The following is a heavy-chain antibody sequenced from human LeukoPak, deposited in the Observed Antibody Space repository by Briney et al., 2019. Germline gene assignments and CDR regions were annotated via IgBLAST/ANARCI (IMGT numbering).Heavy chain of an antibody. CDR3: ASNGGPSPYYYYGMDV. Sequence: ASVKVSLKASGYTFTSSSISWVRQAPGQGLEWMGWISAYNGNTNYAQKIQGRVTMTTDTSTSTAYMELRSLRSDDTAVYYCASNGGPSPYYYYGMDVWGQGTTVTVSS. CDR1: GYTFTSSS. V-gene: IGHV1-18*01. J-gene: IGHJ6*02. CDR2: ISAYNGNT. D-gene: IGHD2-8*01.